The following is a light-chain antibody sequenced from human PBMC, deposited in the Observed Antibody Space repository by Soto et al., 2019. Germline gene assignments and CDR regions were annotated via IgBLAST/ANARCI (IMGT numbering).Light chain of an antibody. CDR2: DAS. Sequence: EIVLTQSPATLSLSPGERATLSCRASQSVIFYLAWYQQKPGQAPRLLINDASNRATGIPARFSGSGSGTDFTLTISSLEPEDFAIYYCQQRSNWPLTFGGGTKVEIK. V-gene: IGKV3-11*01. CDR1: QSVIFY. J-gene: IGKJ4*01. CDR3: QQRSNWPLT.